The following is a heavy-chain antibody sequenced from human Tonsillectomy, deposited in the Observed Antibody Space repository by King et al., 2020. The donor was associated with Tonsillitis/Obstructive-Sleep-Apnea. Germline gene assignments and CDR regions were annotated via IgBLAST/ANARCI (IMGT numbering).Heavy chain of an antibody. CDR2: IYYSGST. J-gene: IGHJ3*02. V-gene: IGHV4-59*01. CDR1: GGSISSYY. CDR3: ARGHYDFWSGYHDAFDI. Sequence: QLQESGPGLVKPSETLSLTCTVSGGSISSYYWSWIRQPPGKGLELIGYIYYSGSTNYNPSLNSRVTISVETAKNQFSPKLSSVTAADTAVYYCARGHYDFWSGYHDAFDIWGQGTMVTVSS. D-gene: IGHD3-3*01.